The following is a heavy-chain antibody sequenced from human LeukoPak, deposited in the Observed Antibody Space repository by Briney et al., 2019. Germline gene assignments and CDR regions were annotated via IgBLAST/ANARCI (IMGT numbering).Heavy chain of an antibody. CDR1: GGSLSSYY. CDR2: IYYSGST. J-gene: IGHJ3*02. V-gene: IGHV4-59*01. CDR3: ARAHKLNAFDI. D-gene: IGHD1-1*01. Sequence: PSETLSLTCTVSGGSLSSYYWSWIRQPPGKGLEWIGYIYYSGSTNYNPSLKSRVTISVDTSKNQFSLKLSSVTAADTAVYYCARAHKLNAFDIWGQGTMVTVSS.